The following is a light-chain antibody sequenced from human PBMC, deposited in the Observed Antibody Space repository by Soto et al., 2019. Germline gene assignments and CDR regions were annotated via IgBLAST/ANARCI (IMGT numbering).Light chain of an antibody. CDR1: RFASDY. V-gene: IGKV1-5*03. J-gene: IGKJ1*01. CDR2: KAS. CDR3: QQYNSYSAT. Sequence: DIQMTQSPSTLSASVRRRVTTTSRASRFASDYLAWYQQKPGEAPRMLISKASTLASGVPSRFNGSGSGTHFTLTITSLQPADSATYYCQQYNSYSATFGQGTKVDI.